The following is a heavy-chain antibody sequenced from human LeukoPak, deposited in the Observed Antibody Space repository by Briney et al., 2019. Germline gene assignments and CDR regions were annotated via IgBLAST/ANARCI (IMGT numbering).Heavy chain of an antibody. Sequence: GGSLRLSGAASGFTFSSYWMSWVRQAPGKGLEWVANIKQDGSEKYYVDSVKGRFTISRDNAKNSLYLQMNSLRAEDTAAYYCARVRIAAAGTTPYYFDYWGQGTLVTVSS. CDR3: ARVRIAAAGTTPYYFDY. CDR1: GFTFSSYW. CDR2: IKQDGSEK. J-gene: IGHJ4*02. D-gene: IGHD6-13*01. V-gene: IGHV3-7*03.